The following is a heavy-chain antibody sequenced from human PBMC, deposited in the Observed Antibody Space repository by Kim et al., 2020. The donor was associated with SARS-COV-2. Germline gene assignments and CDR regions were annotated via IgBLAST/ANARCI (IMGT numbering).Heavy chain of an antibody. CDR1: GFTFSNAW. CDR2: IKSKTDGGTT. Sequence: GGSLRLSCAASGFTFSNAWMSWVRQAPGKGLEWVGRIKSKTDGGTTDYAAPVKGRFTISRDDSKNTLYLQMNSLKTEDTAVYYCTTEHGDYESDYYYGMDVWGQGTTVTVSS. V-gene: IGHV3-15*01. J-gene: IGHJ6*02. D-gene: IGHD4-17*01. CDR3: TTEHGDYESDYYYGMDV.